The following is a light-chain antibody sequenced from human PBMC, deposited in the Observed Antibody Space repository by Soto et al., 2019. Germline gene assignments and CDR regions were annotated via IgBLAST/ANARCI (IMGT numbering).Light chain of an antibody. CDR1: NIGSKS. Sequence: SSELAQPPSVSVAPGQTASITCGGNNIGSKSVHWYQQKAGQAPVLVVYDDSDRPSGIPARFSGSNSGKTATLTISRVEAGDEADYYCHVWDSGRDHHVFGTGTKVTVL. CDR2: DDS. CDR3: HVWDSGRDHHV. V-gene: IGLV3-21*02. J-gene: IGLJ1*01.